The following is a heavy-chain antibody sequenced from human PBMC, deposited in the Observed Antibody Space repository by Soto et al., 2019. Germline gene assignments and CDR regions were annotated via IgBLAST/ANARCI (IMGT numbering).Heavy chain of an antibody. Sequence: KQSQTLSLTCTVSGGSISSSSYYWGWIRQPPGKGLEWIGSIYYGGRTYYNPSLKSRVTISVDTSKNQFSLKLSSVTAADTAVYYCARPFGRYYFDYWGQGTLVTVSS. D-gene: IGHD3-10*01. CDR2: IYYGGRT. J-gene: IGHJ4*02. CDR3: ARPFGRYYFDY. V-gene: IGHV4-39*01. CDR1: GGSISSSSYY.